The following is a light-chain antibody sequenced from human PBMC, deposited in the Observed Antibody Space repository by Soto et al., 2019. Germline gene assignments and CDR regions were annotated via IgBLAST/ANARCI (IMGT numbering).Light chain of an antibody. V-gene: IGKV3-15*01. CDR3: QQYDNWRT. CDR1: QRIGTS. CDR2: GAS. Sequence: EIVLTQSPATLSVSPGERVTLSCRASQRIGTSLAWYQHEPGHAPRLLIYGASSTATGIPARFSGSGSGTEFTLTISSPQSEDFAVYYCQQYDNWRTFGQGTKVDI. J-gene: IGKJ1*01.